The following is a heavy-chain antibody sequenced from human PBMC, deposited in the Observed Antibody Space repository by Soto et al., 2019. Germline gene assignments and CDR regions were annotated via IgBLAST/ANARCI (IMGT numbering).Heavy chain of an antibody. Sequence: EVQLVESGGGLVKPGGSLRLSCAASGFTFSSYSMNWVRQAPGKGLEWVSSISSSSSYIYYADSVKGRFTISRDNAKNSLYLQMNSLRSEDTAVYYCARDQLGYCSSTSCYDFDYWGQGTLVTLSS. J-gene: IGHJ4*02. CDR3: ARDQLGYCSSTSCYDFDY. V-gene: IGHV3-21*01. CDR2: ISSSSSYI. CDR1: GFTFSSYS. D-gene: IGHD2-2*01.